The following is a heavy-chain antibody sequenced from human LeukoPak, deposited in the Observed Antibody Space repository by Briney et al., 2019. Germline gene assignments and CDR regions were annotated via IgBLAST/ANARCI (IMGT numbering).Heavy chain of an antibody. CDR2: ISSSSSTI. J-gene: IGHJ4*02. CDR1: GFTFSSYS. V-gene: IGHV3-48*01. Sequence: PGGSLRLSCAASGFTFSSYSMNWVRQAPGKGLEWVSYISSSSSTIYYADSVKGRFTISRDNAKNSLYLQMNSLRAEDTAVYYCARDSNLSKQQLGLDYWGQGTLVTVSS. CDR3: ARDSNLSKQQLGLDY. D-gene: IGHD6-13*01.